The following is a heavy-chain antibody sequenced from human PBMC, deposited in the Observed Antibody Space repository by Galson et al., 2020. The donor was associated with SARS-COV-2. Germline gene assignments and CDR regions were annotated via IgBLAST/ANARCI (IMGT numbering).Heavy chain of an antibody. J-gene: IGHJ5*02. CDR3: ARGDIVVVPASSAAFDP. Sequence: SETLSLTCTVSGGSISSGDYYWSWIRQPPGKGLEWIGYIYYSGSTYYNPSLKSRVTISVDTSKNQFSLKLSSVAAADTAVYYCARGDIVVVPASSAAFDPWGQGTLVTVSS. V-gene: IGHV4-30-4*01. CDR1: GGSISSGDYY. CDR2: IYYSGST. D-gene: IGHD2-2*01.